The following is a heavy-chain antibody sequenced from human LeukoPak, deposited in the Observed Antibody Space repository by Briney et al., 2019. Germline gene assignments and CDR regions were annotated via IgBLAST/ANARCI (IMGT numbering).Heavy chain of an antibody. CDR2: IYYSGST. D-gene: IGHD2-15*01. J-gene: IGHJ4*02. CDR3: ASIYCSGGGCRFDY. V-gene: IGHV4-59*01. CDR1: GGSISSYY. Sequence: SETLSLTCTVSGGSISSYYWSWIRQPPGKGLEWIGYIYYSGSTNYNPSLKSRVTISVDTSKNQFSLKLSSVTAADTAVYYCASIYCSGGGCRFDYWGQGTLVTVSS.